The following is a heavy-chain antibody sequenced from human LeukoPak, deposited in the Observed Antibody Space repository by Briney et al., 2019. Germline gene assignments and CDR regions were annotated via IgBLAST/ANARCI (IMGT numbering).Heavy chain of an antibody. CDR3: ARRMGACGWPSVYYFDQ. J-gene: IGHJ4*02. CDR2: ISGSGGST. CDR1: GFTFSNYA. Sequence: GGSLRLSCTASGFTFSNYAMNWVRQAPGKGLEWVSSISGSGGSTYDADSVKGRFTISRDNSKNTLYVQMNSLRAEDTAVYYCARRMGACGWPSVYYFDQWGQGTLVTVSS. D-gene: IGHD2-21*01. V-gene: IGHV3-23*01.